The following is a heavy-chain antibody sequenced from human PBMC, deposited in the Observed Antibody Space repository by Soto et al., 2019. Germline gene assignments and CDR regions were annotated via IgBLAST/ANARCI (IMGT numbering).Heavy chain of an antibody. V-gene: IGHV3-21*06. D-gene: IGHD2-15*01. CDR1: GFSFSSYT. J-gene: IGHJ5*01. CDR3: TRAHEVAWFDS. CDR2: ITNRGTHT. Sequence: LRLSCTASGFSFSSYTMNWVRQAPGKGLQWVASITNRGTHTYSADSVKGRFTISRDNDKNSLYLQMNNLRAEDTATYYCTRAHEVAWFDSWGLGTLVTVSS.